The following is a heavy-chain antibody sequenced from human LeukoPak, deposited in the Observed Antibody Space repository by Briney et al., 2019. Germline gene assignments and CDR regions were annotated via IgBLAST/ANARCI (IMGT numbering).Heavy chain of an antibody. CDR2: TIPIFGTT. V-gene: IGHV1-69*05. J-gene: IGHJ6*03. D-gene: IGHD1-1*01. CDR3: ARGSWNGVGCYYHYYMDV. CDR1: GGSFSSHA. Sequence: SVKVSCKASGGSFSSHAITWVRQAPGQGLEWMGGTIPIFGTTNYAQMFQGRVTITTDESTSTAYMELSSLTSEDTAVYYCARGSWNGVGCYYHYYMDVWGKGTTVTVSS.